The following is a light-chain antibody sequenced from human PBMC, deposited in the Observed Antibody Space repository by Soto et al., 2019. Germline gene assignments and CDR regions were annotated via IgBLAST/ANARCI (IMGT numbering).Light chain of an antibody. V-gene: IGKV3-20*01. J-gene: IGKJ1*01. CDR2: DAS. Sequence: IVLTQSPGTLSLSPGVRATLSCRTSQSVSTSKLAWYQQRPGQAPRLLMYDASRRATGIPDRFSGSGSGTGFTLTISRLEPEDVAVYYCQQYGSSSWTFGQGTKVDIK. CDR3: QQYGSSSWT. CDR1: QSVSTSK.